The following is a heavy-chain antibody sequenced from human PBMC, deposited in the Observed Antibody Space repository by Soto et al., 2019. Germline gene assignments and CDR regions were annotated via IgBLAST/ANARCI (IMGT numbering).Heavy chain of an antibody. CDR1: GFTFEDHA. V-gene: IGHV3-9*01. CDR2: ISWNSDII. J-gene: IGHJ6*02. D-gene: IGHD3-3*01. CDR3: VRDMGHYDFWGNHGRGLDV. Sequence: PGGSLRLSCVASGFTFEDHAMHWVRQGPGKGLEWVSGISWNSDIIVYADSVRGRFTMSRDNVKNSLYLQMSSLRSEDTAAYYCVRDMGHYDFWGNHGRGLDVWGQGTTVTVSS.